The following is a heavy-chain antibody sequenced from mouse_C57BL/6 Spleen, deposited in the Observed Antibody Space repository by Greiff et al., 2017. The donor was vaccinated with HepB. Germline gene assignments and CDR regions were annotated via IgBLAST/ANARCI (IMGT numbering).Heavy chain of an antibody. CDR1: GFTFSSYA. D-gene: IGHD2-1*01. CDR3: ARGYGNPPWFAY. Sequence: EVQLVESGGGLVKPGGSLKLSCAASGFTFSSYAMSWVRQTPEKRLEWVATISDGGSYTYYPDNVKGRFTISRDNAKNNLYLQMSHLKSEDTAMYYCARGYGNPPWFAYWGQGTLVTVSA. V-gene: IGHV5-4*01. CDR2: ISDGGSYT. J-gene: IGHJ3*01.